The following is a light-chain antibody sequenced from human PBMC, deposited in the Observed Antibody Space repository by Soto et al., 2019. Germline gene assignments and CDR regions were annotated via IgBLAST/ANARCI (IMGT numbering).Light chain of an antibody. V-gene: IGLV2-14*01. CDR1: SSDVGTYNY. J-gene: IGLJ1*01. CDR2: EVS. CDR3: SLFSSTTTYV. Sequence: QSALAQPASVSGSPGQSITISCTGTSSDVGTYNYVSWYQHHPGEAPKLIIYEVSYRPSGVSNRFSGSKSGSTASLTISGLQAEDESDYYCSLFSSTTTYVFXPGIKVTLL.